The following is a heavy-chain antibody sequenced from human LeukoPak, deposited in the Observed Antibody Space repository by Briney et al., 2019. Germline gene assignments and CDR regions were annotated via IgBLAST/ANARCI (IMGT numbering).Heavy chain of an antibody. CDR2: IYYSGST. D-gene: IGHD5-18*01. J-gene: IGHJ5*02. CDR3: ARGGGYSYGSDWFDP. V-gene: IGHV4-39*01. CDR1: GGSISSSSYY. Sequence: SETLSLTCTVSGGSISSSSYYWGWIRQPPGKGLEWIGSIYYSGSTYYNPSLKSRVTISVDTSKSQFSLKLSSVAAADTAVYYCARGGGYSYGSDWFDPWGQGTLVTVSS.